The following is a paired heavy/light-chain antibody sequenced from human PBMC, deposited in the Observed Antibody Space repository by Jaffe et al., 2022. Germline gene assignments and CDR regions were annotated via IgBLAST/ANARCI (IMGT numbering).Light chain of an antibody. CDR3: QQSYITPRT. Sequence: DIQMTQSPSSLSASVGDRVTITCRASQSISNYLNWYQQKAGKAPKLLIHSASSLQSGVPSRFSGSGAGTDFTLTISSLQPEDFATYYCQQSYITPRTFGQGTNLEIK. V-gene: IGKV1-39*01. CDR2: SAS. J-gene: IGKJ2*01. CDR1: QSISNY.
Heavy chain of an antibody. Sequence: QVQLQESGPGLVKPSETLSLSCTVSGGSISGSYWSWIRQPPGKGLEWVGYIFDSGITNYNPSLKSRVSISVDTSKNQFSLKLSSVTDADTAVYYCARDGQPARGYFYYYMDVWGKGTTVTVSS. CDR2: IFDSGIT. CDR1: GGSISGSY. CDR3: ARDGQPARGYFYYYMDV. D-gene: IGHD6-25*01. V-gene: IGHV4-59*01. J-gene: IGHJ6*03.